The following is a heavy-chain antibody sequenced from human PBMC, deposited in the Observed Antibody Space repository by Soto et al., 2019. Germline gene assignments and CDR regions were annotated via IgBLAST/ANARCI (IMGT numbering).Heavy chain of an antibody. CDR3: ARDGIAVAGTYYYYYGMDV. J-gene: IGHJ6*02. CDR2: IKQDGSEK. CDR1: GFTFSSYW. V-gene: IGHV3-7*04. D-gene: IGHD6-19*01. Sequence: EVQLVESGGGLVQPGGSLRLSCAASGFTFSSYWRSWVRQAPGKGLEWVANIKQDGSEKYYVDSVKGRFTISRDNAKNSLYLQMNSLRAEDTAVYYCARDGIAVAGTYYYYYGMDVWGQGTTVTVS.